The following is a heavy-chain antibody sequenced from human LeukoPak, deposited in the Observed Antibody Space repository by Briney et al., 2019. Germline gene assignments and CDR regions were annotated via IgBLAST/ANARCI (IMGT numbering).Heavy chain of an antibody. J-gene: IGHJ4*02. Sequence: PGGSLRLSCAASGFTFSSYSMNWVRQAPGKGLEWVSYISSSSTIYYADSVKGRFTISRDNAKNSLYLQMNSLRAEDTAVYYCARAYDYVWGSYRHLDYWGQGTLVTVSS. D-gene: IGHD3-16*02. CDR3: ARAYDYVWGSYRHLDY. CDR2: ISSSSTI. CDR1: GFTFSSYS. V-gene: IGHV3-48*04.